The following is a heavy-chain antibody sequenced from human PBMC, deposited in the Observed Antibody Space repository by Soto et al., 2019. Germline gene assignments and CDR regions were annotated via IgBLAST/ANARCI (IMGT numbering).Heavy chain of an antibody. CDR3: AKDHDEDFGYDLDYFDY. D-gene: IGHD5-12*01. CDR2: ISWSSVTF. V-gene: IGHV3-9*01. CDR1: GFTFDNYA. J-gene: IGHJ4*02. Sequence: EVQLVESGGGLVQPGRSLRLSCAASGFTFDNYAMHWVRKAPGKGLEWVSGISWSSVTFGYADSVKGRFTISRDNAKNSLYLQMNSLRAEDTAFYYCAKDHDEDFGYDLDYFDYWGQGTLVTVSS.